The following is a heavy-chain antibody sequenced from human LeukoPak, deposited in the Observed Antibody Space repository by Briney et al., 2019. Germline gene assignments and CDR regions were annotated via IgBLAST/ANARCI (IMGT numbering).Heavy chain of an antibody. CDR1: GGSISSGGYY. V-gene: IGHV4-30-2*01. CDR2: IYHSGST. J-gene: IGHJ4*02. CDR3: ARGRRVHDY. Sequence: SETLSLTCTVSGGSISSGGYYWSWIRQPPGKGLEWIGYIYHSGSTYYNPSLKSRVTISVDASKNQFSLKLSSVTAADTAVYYCARGRRVHDYWGQGTLVTVSS.